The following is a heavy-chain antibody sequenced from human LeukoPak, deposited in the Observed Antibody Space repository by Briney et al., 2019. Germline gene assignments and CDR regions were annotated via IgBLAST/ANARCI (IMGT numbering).Heavy chain of an antibody. J-gene: IGHJ4*02. V-gene: IGHV3-23*01. CDR3: ARDRPYFDY. CDR1: GFTFSSSA. CDR2: IGTSGDRT. Sequence: GGSLTLSCSASGFTFSSSAMSWVRQAPGKGLGWVSAIGTSGDRTFYADSVKGRFTISRDNSKNTLYLQMNSLRAEDTAVYYCARDRPYFDYWGQGTLVTVSS.